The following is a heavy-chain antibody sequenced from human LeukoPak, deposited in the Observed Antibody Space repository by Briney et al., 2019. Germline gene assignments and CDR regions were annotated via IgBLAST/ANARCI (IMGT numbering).Heavy chain of an antibody. CDR2: IYYSGST. CDR1: GGSISSYY. V-gene: IGHV4-59*01. Sequence: NPSETLSLTCTVSGGSISSYYWSWIRQPPGKGLEWIGYIYYSGSTNYNPSLKSRVTISVDTSKNQFSLKLSSVTAAGTAVYYCVGGDYSQLDYWGQGTLVTVSS. J-gene: IGHJ4*02. D-gene: IGHD4-11*01. CDR3: VGGDYSQLDY.